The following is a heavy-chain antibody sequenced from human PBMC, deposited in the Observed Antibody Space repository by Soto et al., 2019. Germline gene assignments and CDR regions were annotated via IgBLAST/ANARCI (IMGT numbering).Heavy chain of an antibody. V-gene: IGHV3-48*03. CDR1: GFRFNEYE. D-gene: IGHD3-10*01. CDR2: INSGGSLI. Sequence: EVQLVESGGGLVQPGGSLRLSCVGSGFRFNEYEINWVRQAPGKGLEWISYINSGGSLIYYAESVKGRFTISRDNYKDSVYLQMNSLRADDTALYYCARETSYGQSATIVGEFWGQGTLVTVSS. CDR3: ARETSYGQSATIVGEF. J-gene: IGHJ4*02.